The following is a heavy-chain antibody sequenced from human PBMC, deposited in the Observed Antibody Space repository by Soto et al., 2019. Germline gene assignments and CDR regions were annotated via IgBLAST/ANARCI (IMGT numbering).Heavy chain of an antibody. Sequence: EVQLVESGGGLVQPGGSLRLSCAASGFTVSSNYMSWVRQAPGKGLEWVSAIYSGGSTYYADSVKGRFTISRHNSKNTLYLQMNSLRAEDRAVYYCASTSHYDYYYGMDVWGQGTTVTVSS. J-gene: IGHJ6*02. V-gene: IGHV3-53*04. CDR1: GFTVSSNY. CDR2: IYSGGST. CDR3: ASTSHYDYYYGMDV.